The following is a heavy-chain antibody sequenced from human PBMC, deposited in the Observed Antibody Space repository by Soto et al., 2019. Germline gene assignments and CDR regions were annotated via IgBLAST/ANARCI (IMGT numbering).Heavy chain of an antibody. CDR2: ISAYDVQT. J-gene: IGHJ4*02. CDR1: GDGCSNYG. V-gene: IGHV1-18*01. D-gene: IGHD3-22*01. CDR3: ARVWYYDSSGYYAFDY. Sequence: QVQLVQSGAEVKKPGASVMVSCKASGDGCSNYGFSWVRQAPGQGLEWMGWISAYDVQTNYTKKLQGRVTMTTDTSSGTAYMSLSSLRSDETAVYYCARVWYYDSSGYYAFDYWGLGTMVTVSS.